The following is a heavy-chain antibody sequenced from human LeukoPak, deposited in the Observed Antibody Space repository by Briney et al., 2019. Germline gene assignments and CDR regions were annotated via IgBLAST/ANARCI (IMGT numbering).Heavy chain of an antibody. D-gene: IGHD4-11*01. CDR3: ARVVYGNSDLGFDF. J-gene: IGHJ4*02. V-gene: IGHV3-23*01. CDR1: GFTFSSYA. Sequence: GGSPRLSCAASGFTFSSYAMSWVRQAPGKGLEWGSTISGSGGSTYYADSVKGRFAISRDNSKNTLYLQMNSLRAEETAVDYCARVVYGNSDLGFDFWGQGTLVTVSS. CDR2: ISGSGGST.